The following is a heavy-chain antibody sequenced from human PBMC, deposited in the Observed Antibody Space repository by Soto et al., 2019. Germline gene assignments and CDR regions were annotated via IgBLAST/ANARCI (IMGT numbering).Heavy chain of an antibody. CDR3: ARGGRRATMVRGVRLGYYGMDG. CDR2: INHSGST. CDR1: GGSFSGYY. J-gene: IGHJ6*02. V-gene: IGHV4-34*01. D-gene: IGHD3-10*01. Sequence: SETLSLTCAVYGGSFSGYYWSWIRQPPGKGLEWIGEINHSGSTNYNPSLKSRVTISVDTPKNQFSLKLSSVTAADTAVYYCARGGRRATMVRGVRLGYYGMDGWGQGTTVTVSS.